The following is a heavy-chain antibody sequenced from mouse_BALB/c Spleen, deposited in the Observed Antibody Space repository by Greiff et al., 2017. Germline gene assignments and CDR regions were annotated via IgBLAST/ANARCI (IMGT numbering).Heavy chain of an antibody. CDR2: ISYSGST. Sequence: EVKLEESGPGLVKPSQSLSLTCTVTGYSITSDYAWNWIRQFPGNKLEWMGYISYSGSTSYNPSLKSRISITRDTSKNQFFLQLNSVTTEDTATYYCAKNDYGAMDYWGQGTSVTVSS. CDR1: GYSITSDYA. V-gene: IGHV3-2*02. CDR3: AKNDYGAMDY. J-gene: IGHJ4*01.